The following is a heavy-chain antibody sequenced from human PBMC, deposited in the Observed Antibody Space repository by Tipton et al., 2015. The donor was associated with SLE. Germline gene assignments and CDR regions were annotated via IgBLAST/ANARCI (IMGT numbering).Heavy chain of an antibody. CDR3: ATLSGVAATLDAFDI. D-gene: IGHD2-15*01. J-gene: IGHJ3*02. CDR2: INHSG. CDR1: GASFSGYY. V-gene: IGHV4-34*01. Sequence: TLSLTCAVYGASFSGYYWSWIRQPPGKGLEWIGEINHSGSTISVDTSKNQFSLKLSSVTAADTAVYYCATLSGVAATLDAFDIWGQGTMVTVSS.